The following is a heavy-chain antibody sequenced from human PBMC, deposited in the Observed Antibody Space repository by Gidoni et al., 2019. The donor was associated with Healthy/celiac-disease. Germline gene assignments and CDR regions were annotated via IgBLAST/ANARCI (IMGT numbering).Heavy chain of an antibody. CDR1: GFTFCSCS. J-gene: IGHJ5*02. D-gene: IGHD6-6*01. CDR2: ISSSSSNI. Sequence: EVLLVESGGGLVKPGGSLRLSCAASGFTFCSCSMNGVRQAPGKGLEWVACISSSSSNIYYADSVKGRFTISRDNAKNSLYLKMNSLRAEDTAVYYCARWVIEDRPLESVYNWFDPWGQGTLVTVSS. V-gene: IGHV3-21*01. CDR3: ARWVIEDRPLESVYNWFDP.